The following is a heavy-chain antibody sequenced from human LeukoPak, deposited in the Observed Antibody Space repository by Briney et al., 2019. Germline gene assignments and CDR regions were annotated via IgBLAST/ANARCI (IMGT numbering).Heavy chain of an antibody. CDR3: ARGNSNSDWFDP. J-gene: IGHJ5*02. Sequence: SETLSLTCTVSGVSISSYYWSWLRQPPGKGLEWFGYMYYSGSTNYNPSLKSRVTISADTSKNQFSLKLSSVTAADTAVYYCARGNSNSDWFDPWGQGTLVTVSS. CDR2: MYYSGST. D-gene: IGHD4-11*01. CDR1: GVSISSYY. V-gene: IGHV4-59*01.